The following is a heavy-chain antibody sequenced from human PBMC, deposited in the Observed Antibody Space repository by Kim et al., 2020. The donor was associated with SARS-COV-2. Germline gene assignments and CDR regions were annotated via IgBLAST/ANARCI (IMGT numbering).Heavy chain of an antibody. V-gene: IGHV4-39*01. CDR2: IYYSGST. CDR1: SSSCY. CDR3: ARLQGITIFGVVIGFDY. Sequence: SSSCYWGWIRQPPGKGLEWIGSIYYSGSTYYNPSLKSRVTISVDTSKNQFSLKLSSVTAADTAVYYCARLQGITIFGVVIGFDYWGQGTLAT. J-gene: IGHJ4*02. D-gene: IGHD3-3*01.